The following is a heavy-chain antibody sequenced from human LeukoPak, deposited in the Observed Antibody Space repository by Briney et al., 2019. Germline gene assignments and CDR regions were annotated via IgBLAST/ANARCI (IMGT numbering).Heavy chain of an antibody. J-gene: IGHJ4*02. CDR3: AKDHVTMVRGVIYYFDY. CDR2: INAGNGNT. CDR1: GYTFTSYA. V-gene: IGHV1-3*01. D-gene: IGHD3-10*01. Sequence: ASVKVSCKASGYTFTSYAMHWVRQAPGQRLEWMGWINAGNGNTKYSQKFQGRVTITRDTSASTAYMELSSLRSEDTAVYYCAKDHVTMVRGVIYYFDYWGQGTLVTVPS.